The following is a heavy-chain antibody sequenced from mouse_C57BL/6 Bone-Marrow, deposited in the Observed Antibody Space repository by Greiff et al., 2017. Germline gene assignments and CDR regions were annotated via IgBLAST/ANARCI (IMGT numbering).Heavy chain of an antibody. Sequence: VKLVESGAELVKPGASVKMSCKASGYTFTTYPIEWMKQNPGKSLEWIGNFHPYNDDTKYNEKFKGKATLTVEKSSSTVYLELSRLTSDDSAVYYCARGGDGYDVVPFAYWGKGTLVTVSA. V-gene: IGHV1-47*01. CDR1: GYTFTTYP. CDR3: ARGGDGYDVVPFAY. J-gene: IGHJ3*01. D-gene: IGHD2-2*01. CDR2: FHPYNDDT.